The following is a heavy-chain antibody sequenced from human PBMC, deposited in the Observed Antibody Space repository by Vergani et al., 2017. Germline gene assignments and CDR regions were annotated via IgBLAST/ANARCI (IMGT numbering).Heavy chain of an antibody. CDR3: AREVRGVIIMRAYYYYMDV. Sequence: QVQLQESGPGLVKPSGTLSLTSAVSSGSISRRNWWRWVRHPPXNGLDCLGEIYHSGSTNYNPSLKSRVTISIDKSKNQFALKLNSVTAGDTAVYYCAREVRGVIIMRAYYYYMDVWGKGTTVTVSS. CDR2: IYHSGST. CDR1: SGSISRRNW. J-gene: IGHJ6*03. D-gene: IGHD3-10*01. V-gene: IGHV4-4*02.